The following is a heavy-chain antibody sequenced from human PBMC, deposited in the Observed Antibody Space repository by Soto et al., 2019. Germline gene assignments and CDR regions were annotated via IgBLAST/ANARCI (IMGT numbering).Heavy chain of an antibody. CDR3: PRSEEDSAYYCYQLDV. D-gene: IGHD2-15*01. J-gene: IGHJ6*02. Sequence: PSQTLSLTCVGSGDTVSSNSVAWNWVRQSPSRGLEWWGRTYYRSRWYSVYAVSGRSGRDINAYPSRNHVSLHVNSLTPDDTPVYSCPRSEEDSAYYCYQLDVWGRGATVTFYS. CDR1: GDTVSSNSVA. CDR2: TYYRSRWYS. V-gene: IGHV6-1*01.